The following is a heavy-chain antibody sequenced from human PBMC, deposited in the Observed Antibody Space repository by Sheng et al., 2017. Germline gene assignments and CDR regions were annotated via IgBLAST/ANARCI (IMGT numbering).Heavy chain of an antibody. D-gene: IGHD6-13*01. J-gene: IGHJ4*01. CDR3: ARAMAAEDFDY. CDR2: INPKTGDT. CDR1: GYTLTGYF. V-gene: IGHV1-2*02. Sequence: QVQLVQSGAEVKKPGASVKVSCKASGYTLTGYFMHWVRQAPGQGLEWMGWINPKTGDTNSAQKFQGRVTMTRDTSINTAYMELSRLRSDDTAVYYCARAMAAEDFDYWG.